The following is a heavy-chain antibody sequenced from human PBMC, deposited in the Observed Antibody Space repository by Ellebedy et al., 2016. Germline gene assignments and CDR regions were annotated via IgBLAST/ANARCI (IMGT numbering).Heavy chain of an antibody. Sequence: GGSLRLSXAASGFTFSSYWMSWVRQAPGKGLEWVANIKQDGSEKYYVDSVKGRFTISRDNAKNSLYLQMNSLRAEDTAVYYCVRILGVWGGYYGMDVWGQGTTVTVSS. CDR2: IKQDGSEK. J-gene: IGHJ6*02. CDR1: GFTFSSYW. CDR3: VRILGVWGGYYGMDV. D-gene: IGHD2-15*01. V-gene: IGHV3-7*01.